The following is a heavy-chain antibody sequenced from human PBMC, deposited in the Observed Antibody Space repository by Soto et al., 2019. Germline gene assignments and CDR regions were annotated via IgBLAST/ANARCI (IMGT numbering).Heavy chain of an antibody. J-gene: IGHJ4*02. CDR3: ARVYRPLLEWLCLGY. V-gene: IGHV1-8*01. D-gene: IGHD3-3*01. CDR1: GYTFTSYD. Sequence: ASVKVSCKASGYTFTSYDINWVRQATGQGLEWMGWMNPNSGNKGYAQKFQGRVTKTRKTAISTAYMELSSLRSEDTAVYYCARVYRPLLEWLCLGYWGQGTLVTVSS. CDR2: MNPNSGNK.